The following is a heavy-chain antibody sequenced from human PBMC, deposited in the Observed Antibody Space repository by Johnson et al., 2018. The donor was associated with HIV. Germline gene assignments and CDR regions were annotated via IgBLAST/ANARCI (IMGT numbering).Heavy chain of an antibody. J-gene: IGHJ3*01. V-gene: IGHV3-30*02. D-gene: IGHD5-18*01. CDR1: GFIFSNYG. CDR3: AKGEAEEGWIQLGSYAFDF. CDR2: IQNDGTNK. Sequence: QVQLVESGGGVVQPGESLRLSCVVSGFIFSNYGVHWVRQAPGKGLEWVAFIQNDGTNKHYADFVKGRFTISRDNSRNTVYLQMSNLRTEETAVYYWAKGEAEEGWIQLGSYAFDFWGRGTMVTVSS.